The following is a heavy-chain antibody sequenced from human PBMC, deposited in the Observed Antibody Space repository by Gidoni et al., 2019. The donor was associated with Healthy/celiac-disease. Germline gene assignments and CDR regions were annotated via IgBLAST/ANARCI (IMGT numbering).Heavy chain of an antibody. CDR3: ARHEPGWSGYPNNWFDP. CDR1: GGSISSYY. Sequence: QVQLQESGPGLVKPSETLSLTCTVSGGSISSYYWSWIRQPPGKGLEWIGYIYYSGSTNYNPSLKSRVTISVDTSKNQFSLKLSSVTAADTAVYYCARHEPGWSGYPNNWFDPWGQGTLVTVSS. CDR2: IYYSGST. D-gene: IGHD3-3*01. V-gene: IGHV4-59*08. J-gene: IGHJ5*02.